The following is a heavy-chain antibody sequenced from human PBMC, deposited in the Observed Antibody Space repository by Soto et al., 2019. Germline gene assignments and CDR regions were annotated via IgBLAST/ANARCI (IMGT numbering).Heavy chain of an antibody. V-gene: IGHV3-11*01. D-gene: IGHD5-12*01. CDR3: ARVRGVATIMYYDYYMDV. CDR1: GFTFSDYY. CDR2: ISSSGSTI. J-gene: IGHJ6*03. Sequence: QVQLVESGGGLVKPGGSLRLSCAASGFTFSDYYMSWIRQAPGKGLEWVSYISSSGSTIYYADSVKGRFTISRENANNSLYLQMNSLRAEETAVYYCARVRGVATIMYYDYYMDVWGKGTTVTVSS.